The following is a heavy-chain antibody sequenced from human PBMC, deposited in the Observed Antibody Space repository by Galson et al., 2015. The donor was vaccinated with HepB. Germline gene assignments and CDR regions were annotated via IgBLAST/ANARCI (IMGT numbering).Heavy chain of an antibody. CDR3: ASRDCDSTTCSTYYFDY. Sequence: QSGAEVKKPGESLRVSCKGSGYSFTSCWITRVRQMPGKGLEWMGRIDPSDSYTNYSPSFQGHVTISADKSIGTAYLQWSSLKASDTAMYYCASRDCDSTTCSTYYFDYWGQGTLVTVSS. D-gene: IGHD2-2*01. J-gene: IGHJ4*02. CDR2: IDPSDSYT. V-gene: IGHV5-10-1*01. CDR1: GYSFTSCW.